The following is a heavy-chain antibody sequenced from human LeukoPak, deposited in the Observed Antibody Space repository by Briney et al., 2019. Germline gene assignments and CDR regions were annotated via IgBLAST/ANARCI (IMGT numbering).Heavy chain of an antibody. CDR3: ARGSSWYEDYYYYMDV. CDR2: ISAYNGNT. J-gene: IGHJ6*03. D-gene: IGHD6-13*01. CDR1: GYTFTSYG. Sequence: ASVKVSCKASGYTFTSYGISWVRQAPGRGLEWMGWISAYNGNTNYAQKLQGRVTMTTDTSTSTAYMELRSLRSDDTAVYYCARGSSWYEDYYYYMDVWGKGTTVTVSS. V-gene: IGHV1-18*01.